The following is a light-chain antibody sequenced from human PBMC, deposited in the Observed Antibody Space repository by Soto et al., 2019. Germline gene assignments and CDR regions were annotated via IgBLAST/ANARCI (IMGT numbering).Light chain of an antibody. J-gene: IGKJ1*01. CDR2: GAF. V-gene: IGKV3-15*01. Sequence: EIVMTQSPATLSVSPGERATLSCRASQSVSSRLAWYQQKPGQAPRLLISGAFTRATGIPARFSGTGSGTEFTLTISSLQSEDFAVYYCQQYNNWPPGTFGQGTKVDIK. CDR1: QSVSSR. CDR3: QQYNNWPPGT.